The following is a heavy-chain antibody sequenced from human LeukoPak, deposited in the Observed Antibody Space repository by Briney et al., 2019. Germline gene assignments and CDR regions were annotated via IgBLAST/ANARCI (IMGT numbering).Heavy chain of an antibody. CDR2: ISSGSSYI. CDR1: GFTFSSYS. D-gene: IGHD2-21*01. J-gene: IGHJ4*02. V-gene: IGHV3-21*04. CDR3: ARGHSRYAFDY. Sequence: GGSLRLSCVASGFTFSSYSMNWVRQAPGKGLEWVSSISSGSSYIYYTDSVKGRFTISRDNAKNSLYLQMNSLRAEDTALYYCARGHSRYAFDYWGQGTLVTVSS.